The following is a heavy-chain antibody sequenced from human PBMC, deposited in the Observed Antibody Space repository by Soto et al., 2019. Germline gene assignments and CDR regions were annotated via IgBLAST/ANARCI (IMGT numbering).Heavy chain of an antibody. CDR3: ARGASFDWFDP. V-gene: IGHV3-48*03. CDR2: ISSSGSTI. J-gene: IGHJ5*02. Sequence: GGSLRLSCAASGFTFSSYEMNWVRQAPGKGLEWVSYISSSGSTIYYADSVKGRFTISRDNAKNSLYLQMNSLRAEDTAVYYCARGASFDWFDPWGQGTLVTVSS. CDR1: GFTFSSYE. D-gene: IGHD3-16*01.